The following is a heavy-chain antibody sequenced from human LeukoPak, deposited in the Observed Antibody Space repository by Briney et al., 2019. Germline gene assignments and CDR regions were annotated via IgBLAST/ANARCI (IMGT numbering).Heavy chain of an antibody. D-gene: IGHD2-2*01. CDR2: IYYSGST. Sequence: PSETLSLTCTVSGGSISSYYWSWIRQPPGKGLEWIGYIYYSGSTNYNPSLKSRVTISVDTSKNQFSLKLSSVTAADTAVYYCARGLRIRVVVPAARWFDPWGQGTLVTVSS. CDR1: GGSISSYY. V-gene: IGHV4-59*12. CDR3: ARGLRIRVVVPAARWFDP. J-gene: IGHJ5*02.